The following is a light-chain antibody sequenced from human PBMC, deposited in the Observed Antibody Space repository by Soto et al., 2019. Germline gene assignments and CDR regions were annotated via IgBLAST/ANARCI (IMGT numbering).Light chain of an antibody. V-gene: IGKV3-11*01. Sequence: EIVMTQSPGTLSLSPGDRATLSCRASQNINKYLAWFQQKPGQAPRLLIYDASTRATGTPPRFSGSASGTDFTLTIESLEPEDFALYYCQERSDWPRGTFGGGTKVEI. CDR1: QNINKY. CDR2: DAS. CDR3: QERSDWPRGT. J-gene: IGKJ4*01.